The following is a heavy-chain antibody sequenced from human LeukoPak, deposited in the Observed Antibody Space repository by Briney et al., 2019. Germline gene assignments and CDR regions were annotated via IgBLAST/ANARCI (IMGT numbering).Heavy chain of an antibody. V-gene: IGHV4-34*01. Sequence: SKTLSLTCAVYGGSFSGYYWSWIRQPPGKGLEWIGEINHSGSTNYNPSLKSRVTISVDTSKNQFSLKLSSVTAADTAVYYCARLRYLADVWGKGTTVTVSS. CDR1: GGSFSGYY. D-gene: IGHD3-9*01. CDR3: ARLRYLADV. J-gene: IGHJ6*04. CDR2: INHSGST.